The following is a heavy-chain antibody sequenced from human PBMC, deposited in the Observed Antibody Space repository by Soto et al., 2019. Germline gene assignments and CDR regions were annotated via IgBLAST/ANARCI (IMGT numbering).Heavy chain of an antibody. J-gene: IGHJ5*02. Sequence: KPSETLSLTCAVYGGSFSGYSWSWIRQPPGKGLEWIGEINHGGSTNYNPSLKSRVTISVDTSKNQFSLKLSSVTAADTAVFYCARGTTSFDPWGQGTLVTVSS. CDR2: INHGGST. CDR1: GGSFSGYS. V-gene: IGHV4-34*01. CDR3: ARGTTSFDP.